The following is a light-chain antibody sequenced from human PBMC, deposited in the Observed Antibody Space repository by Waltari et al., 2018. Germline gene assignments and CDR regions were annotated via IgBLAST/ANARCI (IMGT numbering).Light chain of an antibody. J-gene: IGKJ4*01. Sequence: EIVFTQSPATLYLSPGDRATPSCRASQSVSSYLAWYQQKPGQAPRLLIYDASNRATGIPARFSGSGSGTDFTLTISSLEPEDFAVYYCQQRSNWPLTFGGGTKVEIK. CDR3: QQRSNWPLT. V-gene: IGKV3-11*01. CDR2: DAS. CDR1: QSVSSY.